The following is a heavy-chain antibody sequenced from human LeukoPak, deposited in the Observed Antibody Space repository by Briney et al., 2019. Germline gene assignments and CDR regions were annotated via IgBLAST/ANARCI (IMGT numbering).Heavy chain of an antibody. CDR3: ARHFPYCGGNCPYYYMDV. CDR2: IYSSETT. D-gene: IGHD2-21*02. V-gene: IGHV4-4*09. Sequence: SETLSLTCSVSGASISSDYWSWIRQPPGKGLEWIGNIYSSETTKYNPSLRSRATISGDTSKDQFSLKLSSVTAADTAVYYCARHFPYCGGNCPYYYMDVWGKGTTVTVSS. J-gene: IGHJ6*03. CDR1: GASISSDY.